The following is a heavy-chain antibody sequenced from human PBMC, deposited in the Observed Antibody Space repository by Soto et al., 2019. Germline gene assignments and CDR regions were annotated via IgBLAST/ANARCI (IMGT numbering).Heavy chain of an antibody. D-gene: IGHD3-22*01. CDR3: ARQHYDGSGYYPIDAFDI. CDR1: GGSISTITYY. J-gene: IGHJ3*02. CDR2: IYYSGSS. Sequence: PSETLSLTCTVSGGSISTITYYWGWIRQHPGQGLEWIVSIYYSGSSNYNPSLKSRVTISVDTSKNQLSLKLSSVTAADTAVYYCARQHYDGSGYYPIDAFDIWGQGTMVT. V-gene: IGHV4-39*01.